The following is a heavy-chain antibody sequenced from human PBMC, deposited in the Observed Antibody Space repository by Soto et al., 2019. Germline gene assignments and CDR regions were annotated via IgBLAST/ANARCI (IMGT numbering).Heavy chain of an antibody. V-gene: IGHV3-48*01. CDR2: ISSSSSTI. J-gene: IGHJ4*01. Sequence: EVQLVESGGGLVQPGGSLRLSCAASGLTFSSSNMNWVRQVPGKGLEWVSYISSSSSTIHYADSVKGRFTISRDNAKNSLYLQMNSLRSEDTAVYYCARDHGSGRPVDYWGHGTLVTISS. CDR3: ARDHGSGRPVDY. CDR1: GLTFSSSN. D-gene: IGHD3-10*01.